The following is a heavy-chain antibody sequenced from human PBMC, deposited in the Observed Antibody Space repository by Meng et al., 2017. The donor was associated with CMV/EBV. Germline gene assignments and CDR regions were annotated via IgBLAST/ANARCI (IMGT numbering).Heavy chain of an antibody. CDR3: ARAEYYDFWSGYWGDAFDI. D-gene: IGHD3-3*01. Sequence: GGSLRLSCAASGFTFSSYDMHWVRQATGKGLEWVSAIGTAVDTYYPGSVKGRFTISRENAKNSLYLQMNSLRAGDTAVYYCARAEYYDFWSGYWGDAFDIWGQGTMVTVSS. J-gene: IGHJ3*02. CDR2: IGTAVDT. V-gene: IGHV3-13*01. CDR1: GFTFSSYD.